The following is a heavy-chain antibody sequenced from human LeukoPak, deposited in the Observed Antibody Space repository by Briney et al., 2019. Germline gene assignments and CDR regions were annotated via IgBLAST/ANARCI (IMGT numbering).Heavy chain of an antibody. J-gene: IGHJ4*02. CDR3: ATLTLYYGSGSYFDY. CDR2: IYYNGSA. Sequence: GGSLRLSCVASGLAVDNNYMSWVRRAPGMGLECVSVIYYNGSASYADSVKGRFTISRDNAKNTLFLQMNSLRAEDTALYYCATLTLYYGSGSYFDYWGQGTLVAVSS. D-gene: IGHD3-10*01. V-gene: IGHV3-53*01. CDR1: GLAVDNNY.